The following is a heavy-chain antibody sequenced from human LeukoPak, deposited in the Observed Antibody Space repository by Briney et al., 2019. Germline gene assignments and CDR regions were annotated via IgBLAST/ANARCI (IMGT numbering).Heavy chain of an antibody. D-gene: IGHD3-10*01. Sequence: SGGSLRLSCAASGFTFSSYWMHWVRQAPGKGLVWVSRINSDGSSTGYTDSVKGRFTISRDNAKNTLHLQMNSLRAEDTAVYYCARGGKAYYYGSGSYRTRYYYLDVWGTGTTVTISS. J-gene: IGHJ6*03. V-gene: IGHV3-74*01. CDR2: INSDGSST. CDR3: ARGGKAYYYGSGSYRTRYYYLDV. CDR1: GFTFSSYW.